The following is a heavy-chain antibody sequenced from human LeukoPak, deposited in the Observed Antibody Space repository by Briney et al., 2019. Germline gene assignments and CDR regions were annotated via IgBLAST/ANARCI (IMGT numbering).Heavy chain of an antibody. CDR2: IKKDGSEK. CDR1: GFTFSSYW. J-gene: IGHJ4*02. V-gene: IGHV3-7*01. CDR3: ARDWFHAIDY. Sequence: PGGSLRLSCAASGFTFSSYWMSWVRQAPGKGLEWVANIKKDGSEKYYVDSAKGRFTISSDNAKNTLYLQMNSLRAEDTAVYYCARDWFHAIDYWGQGTLVTVSS. D-gene: IGHD2/OR15-2a*01.